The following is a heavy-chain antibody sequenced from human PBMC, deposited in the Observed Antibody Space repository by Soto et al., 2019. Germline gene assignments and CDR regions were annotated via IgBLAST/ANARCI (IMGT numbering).Heavy chain of an antibody. CDR3: AKDRGEEGLKFLEWFGGMDV. CDR1: GFSVSNYW. D-gene: IGHD3-3*01. V-gene: IGHV3-74*01. J-gene: IGHJ6*04. Sequence: GGSLRLSCAASGFSVSNYWMNWVRQAPGKGLVWVSHIKSDGTTSYADSVEGRFTVSRDDAKNTFYLQMNGLRAEDTAVYYCAKDRGEEGLKFLEWFGGMDVWGYGTTVTVSS. CDR2: IKSDGTT.